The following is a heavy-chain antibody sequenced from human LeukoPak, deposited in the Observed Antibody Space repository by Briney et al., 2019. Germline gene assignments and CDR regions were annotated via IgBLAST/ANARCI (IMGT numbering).Heavy chain of an antibody. J-gene: IGHJ3*01. CDR1: GDSISSGFY. CDR3: ARPNYYGSGSYYNDAFDV. V-gene: IGHV4-38-2*02. CDR2: IHQTGSA. Sequence: PSETLSLTCTVSGDSISSGFYWGWIRQSPGKGLEWIGSIHQTGSAYYNPSLKSRVTISVDAPKNQFSLKLSSVTAADTAVYYCARPNYYGSGSYYNDAFDVWGQGTMVTVSS. D-gene: IGHD3-10*01.